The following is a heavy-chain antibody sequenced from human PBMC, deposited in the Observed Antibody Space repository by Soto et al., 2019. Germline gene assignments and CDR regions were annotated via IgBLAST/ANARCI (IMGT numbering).Heavy chain of an antibody. CDR2: ISYDGSNK. D-gene: IGHD6-13*01. Sequence: QVQLVESGGGVVQPGRSVRLSCAASGFTFSSYGMHWVRQAPGKGLEWVAVISYDGSNKYYADSVKGRFTISRDNSKNTLYLQMNSLRAEDTAVYYCAKGLPNASAAGALDYYYYGMDVWGQGTTVTVSS. V-gene: IGHV3-30*18. J-gene: IGHJ6*02. CDR3: AKGLPNASAAGALDYYYYGMDV. CDR1: GFTFSSYG.